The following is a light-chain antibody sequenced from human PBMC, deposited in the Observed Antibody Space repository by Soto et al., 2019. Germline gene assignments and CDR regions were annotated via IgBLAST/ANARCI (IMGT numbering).Light chain of an antibody. J-gene: IGKJ4*01. Sequence: EIVLTQSPGTLSLSPGERATLSCRASQTVSSRFLAWYQQKPGQAPRLLIYGALSRATGIPDRFSGGGSGTAFTLTISRLRPEDLALYSCQQYVTSPLTFGGGTKGEI. CDR1: QTVSSRF. V-gene: IGKV3-20*01. CDR2: GAL. CDR3: QQYVTSPLT.